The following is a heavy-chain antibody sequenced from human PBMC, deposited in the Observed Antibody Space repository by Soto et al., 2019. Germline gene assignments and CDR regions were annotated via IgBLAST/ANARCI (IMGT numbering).Heavy chain of an antibody. Sequence: QLQLQESGPGLLKTSETLSLTCSVSGGFVSSRAYYWAWIRQPPGKGLEWIGNIFHSGETYYNPSLKSRVTLAVDMSTNQCSLRLTSVNAADTAVYFCARRGKGYAFDIWGQGTMITVSS. D-gene: IGHD3-16*01. CDR3: ARRGKGYAFDI. J-gene: IGHJ3*02. V-gene: IGHV4-39*01. CDR2: IFHSGET. CDR1: GGFVSSRAYY.